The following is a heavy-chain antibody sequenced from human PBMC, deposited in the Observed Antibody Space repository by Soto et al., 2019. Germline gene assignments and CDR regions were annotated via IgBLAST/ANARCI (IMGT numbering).Heavy chain of an antibody. J-gene: IGHJ4*02. CDR1: GGSISSGGYY. D-gene: IGHD3-22*01. V-gene: IGHV4-31*11. CDR3: ARESHYYDSSGYLYFDY. CDR2: IYYSGST. Sequence: SETLSLTCAVSGGSISSGGYYWSWIRQHPGKGLEWIGYIYYSGSTYYNPSLKSRVTISVDTSKNQFSLKLSSVTAADTAVYYCARESHYYDSSGYLYFDYWGQGTLVTVSS.